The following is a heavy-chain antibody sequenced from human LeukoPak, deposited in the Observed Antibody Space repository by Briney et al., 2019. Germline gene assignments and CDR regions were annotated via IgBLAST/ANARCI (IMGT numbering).Heavy chain of an antibody. CDR3: ARAIEMATIK. V-gene: IGHV3-66*01. CDR2: IYSGGST. D-gene: IGHD5-24*01. Sequence: GGSLRLSCAASGFTVSSNCMSWVRQAPGKGLEWVSVIYSGGSTYYADSVKGRFTISRDNSKNTLYLQMNSLRAEDTAVYYCARAIEMATIKWGQGTLVTVSS. CDR1: GFTVSSNC. J-gene: IGHJ4*02.